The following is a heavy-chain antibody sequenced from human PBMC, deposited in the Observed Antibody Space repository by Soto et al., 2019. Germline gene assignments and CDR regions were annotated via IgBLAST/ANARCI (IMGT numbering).Heavy chain of an antibody. V-gene: IGHV2-26*01. J-gene: IGHJ3*01. D-gene: IGHD5-12*01. CDR3: ARINRVATMGGLDV. Sequence: QVTLKESGPVLVKPTEPLTLTCTVSGFSLSNARMCVTWIRQPPGKALEWLGHIFSNDERSYSTSLKSRLTISKDTSKSQVVLTITTMDPVDTATYFCARINRVATMGGLDVWGQGTVVTVSS. CDR1: GFSLSNARMC. CDR2: IFSNDER.